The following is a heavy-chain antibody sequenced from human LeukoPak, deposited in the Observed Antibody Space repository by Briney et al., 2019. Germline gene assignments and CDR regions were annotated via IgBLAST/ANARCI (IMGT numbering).Heavy chain of an antibody. CDR1: GGSLSSGIHY. CDR3: GSLATPGLYFDY. V-gene: IGHV4-31*03. Sequence: SETLSLTCTVSGGSLSSGIHYWSWIRQHPGKGLEWIGYIHHSGSTFYNPSLKSRLTISVDTSKNQFSLKLSSVTAADTAVYYCGSLATPGLYFDYWGQGTLVTVSS. J-gene: IGHJ4*02. D-gene: IGHD6-6*01. CDR2: IHHSGST.